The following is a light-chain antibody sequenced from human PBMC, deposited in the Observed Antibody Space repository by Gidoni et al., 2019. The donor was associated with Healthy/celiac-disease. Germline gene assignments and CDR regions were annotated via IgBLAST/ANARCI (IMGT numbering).Light chain of an antibody. Sequence: DIQMTQSPSSLSASVGDRVTITCRASQSISSYLNWYQQKPGKAPKLLIYAASSLQSGVPSRFSRSGSGTDFTLTISSLQPEDFATYYCQQSYSTPGTFGQGTKVEIK. CDR3: QQSYSTPGT. CDR2: AAS. J-gene: IGKJ1*01. V-gene: IGKV1-39*01. CDR1: QSISSY.